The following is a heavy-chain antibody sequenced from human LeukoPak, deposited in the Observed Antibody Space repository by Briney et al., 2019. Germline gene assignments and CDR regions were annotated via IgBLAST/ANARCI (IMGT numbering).Heavy chain of an antibody. D-gene: IGHD5-12*01. Sequence: GGSLRLSCAPSGPTFSDHNMDWVRQAPGKGREWVGRMRNKANSYTTEYAASVKGRFTFSRDDSKNSLYLQMNSLKVECTAVYYCARTLSGYVDGLDVWGEGATVTVSS. CDR2: MRNKANSYTT. CDR1: GPTFSDHN. CDR3: ARTLSGYVDGLDV. J-gene: IGHJ6*01. V-gene: IGHV3-72*01.